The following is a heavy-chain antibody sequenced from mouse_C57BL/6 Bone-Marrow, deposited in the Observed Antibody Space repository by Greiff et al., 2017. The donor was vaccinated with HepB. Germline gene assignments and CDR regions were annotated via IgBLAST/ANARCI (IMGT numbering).Heavy chain of an antibody. Sequence: EVKVEESGPGLVKPSQSLSLTCSVTGYYITSGYYWNWIRQFPGNKLERMGYISYDGSNNYNPSLKNRISITRDTSKNQFFLKLKSVTTEDTATYYCASIDYWGQGTTLTVSS. CDR1: GYYITSGYY. J-gene: IGHJ2*01. CDR3: ASIDY. CDR2: ISYDGSN. V-gene: IGHV3-6*01.